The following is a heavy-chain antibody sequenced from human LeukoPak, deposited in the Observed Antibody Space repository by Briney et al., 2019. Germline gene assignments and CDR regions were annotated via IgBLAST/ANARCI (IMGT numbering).Heavy chain of an antibody. CDR3: ARDNSVGDSAWWFDP. V-gene: IGHV1-46*01. J-gene: IGHJ5*02. D-gene: IGHD5-12*01. Sequence: ASVKVSCKASGYTFTNNFMHWVRQAPGQGLEWMGIINPSGDNTWYAQKFQGRVTMTRDMATSTDYMEVSSLRSGDTAVYYCARDNSVGDSAWWFDPWGQGTLVTVSS. CDR1: GYTFTNNF. CDR2: INPSGDNT.